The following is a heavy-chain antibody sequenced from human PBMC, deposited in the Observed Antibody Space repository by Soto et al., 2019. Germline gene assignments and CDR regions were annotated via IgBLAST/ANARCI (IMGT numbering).Heavy chain of an antibody. CDR2: ISVDSETI. CDR3: ARYGSGSALHDPFDY. V-gene: IGHV3-48*02. Sequence: EVQLAESGGGLVQVGGSLRLSCVVSGFSFSDHAMNWVRQAPGKGLDWVSYISVDSETIYTADSVKGRFTISRDNAKNSLYLQMNSLRDEDTAFYYCARYGSGSALHDPFDYWGQGSLVTVSS. CDR1: GFSFSDHA. J-gene: IGHJ4*02. D-gene: IGHD3-10*01.